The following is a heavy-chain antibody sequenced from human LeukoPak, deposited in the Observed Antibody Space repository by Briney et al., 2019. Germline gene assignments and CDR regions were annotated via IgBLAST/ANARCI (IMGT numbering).Heavy chain of an antibody. CDR3: ASVDLHATGAWVDY. Sequence: PGGSLRLSCAASGFTFSRYTMNWVRQAPGKGLEWVSSITNSGTYIYYADSVKGRFTISRDNAKNSLYLQMYSLRAEDTAVHYCASVDLHATGAWVDYWGQGTLVTVSS. CDR2: ITNSGTYI. CDR1: GFTFSRYT. V-gene: IGHV3-21*01. D-gene: IGHD5-12*01. J-gene: IGHJ4*02.